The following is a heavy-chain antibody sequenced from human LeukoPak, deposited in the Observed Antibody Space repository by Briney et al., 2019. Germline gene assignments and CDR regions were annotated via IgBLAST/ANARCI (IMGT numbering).Heavy chain of an antibody. CDR2: IYYSGST. CDR1: GGSISSFY. Sequence: SETLSLTCTVSGGSISSFYWSWIRQPPGNGLEWIGYIYYSGSTNYNPSLKSRVTISVDTSKNQFSLKLSSVTAADTAVYYCARMDTAMVYGMDVWGQGTTVTVSS. CDR3: ARMDTAMVYGMDV. V-gene: IGHV4-59*01. D-gene: IGHD5-18*01. J-gene: IGHJ6*02.